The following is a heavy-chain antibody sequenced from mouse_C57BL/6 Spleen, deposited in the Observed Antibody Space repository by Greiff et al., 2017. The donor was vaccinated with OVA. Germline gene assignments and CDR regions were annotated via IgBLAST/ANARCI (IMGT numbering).Heavy chain of an antibody. V-gene: IGHV1-69*01. CDR3: AAGSNYAWFAD. Sequence: QVQLKQPGAELVMPGASVKLSCKASGYTFTSYWMHWVKQRPGQGLEWIGEIDPSDSYTNYNQKFKGKSTLTVDESSSTAYMQLSSLTSEDSAVYYCAAGSNYAWFADWGQGTLVTVSA. CDR2: IDPSDSYT. CDR1: GYTFTSYW. D-gene: IGHD2-5*01. J-gene: IGHJ3*01.